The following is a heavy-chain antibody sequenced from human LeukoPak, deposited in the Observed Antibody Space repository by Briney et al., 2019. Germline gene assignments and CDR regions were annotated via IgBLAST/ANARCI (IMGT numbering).Heavy chain of an antibody. CDR1: GGSFSGYY. D-gene: IGHD3-16*01. J-gene: IGHJ4*02. CDR2: INDRGST. V-gene: IGHV4-34*01. CDR3: SRGLGGPRMGD. Sequence: PSETLSLTCAVNGGSFSGYYWTWIRQPPGKGLEWIGEINDRGSTNYNPSLKSRVTISVDVSNNQFSLNLISVTAADTAVYYCSRGLGGPRMGDWGRGTLVIVSS.